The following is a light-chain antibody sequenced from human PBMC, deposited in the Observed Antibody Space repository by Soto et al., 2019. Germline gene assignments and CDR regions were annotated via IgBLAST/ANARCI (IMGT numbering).Light chain of an antibody. J-gene: IGLJ1*01. Sequence: QSALTQPASVSGSPGQSITISCTGTSSDVGAYNYVSWYQQHPGKAPKLMIYEVSNRPSGVPNRFSGSKSGNTASLTISGLQAEDEADYSCSSYTSSSTLVFGTGTKLTVL. CDR1: SSDVGAYNY. CDR2: EVS. V-gene: IGLV2-14*01. CDR3: SSYTSSSTLV.